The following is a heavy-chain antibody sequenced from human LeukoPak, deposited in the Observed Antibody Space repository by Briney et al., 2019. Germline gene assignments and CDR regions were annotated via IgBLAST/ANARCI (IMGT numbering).Heavy chain of an antibody. V-gene: IGHV4-34*01. CDR3: ARGIYYYDSSAYFYFDY. J-gene: IGHJ4*02. Sequence: SETLSLTCEVSGGSFSSHYWSWIRQSPGKGLEWIGQINHSGSPNYNPSLKNRVTISIDTSKNQFSLRLRSVTAADTAVYYCARGIYYYDSSAYFYFDYWGQGTLVTVSS. CDR1: GGSFSSHY. CDR2: INHSGSP. D-gene: IGHD3-22*01.